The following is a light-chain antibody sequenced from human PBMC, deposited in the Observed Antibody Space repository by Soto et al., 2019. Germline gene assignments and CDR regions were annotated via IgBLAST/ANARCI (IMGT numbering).Light chain of an antibody. Sequence: QSVLTQPPSVSGAPGQRVTISCTGSSSNIGAGFDVYWYQHLPGTAPKLLIYDNTNRPSGVPDRFSGSKSGTPASLAITGLQAEDEADYYCQSYDSSLSAVVFGGVTKLTVL. CDR1: SSNIGAGFD. J-gene: IGLJ2*01. CDR2: DNT. V-gene: IGLV1-40*01. CDR3: QSYDSSLSAVV.